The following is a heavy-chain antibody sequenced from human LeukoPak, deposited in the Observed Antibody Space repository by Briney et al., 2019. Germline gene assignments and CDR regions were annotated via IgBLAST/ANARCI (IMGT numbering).Heavy chain of an antibody. D-gene: IGHD3-10*01. CDR1: GYTFTSYG. Sequence: ASVKVSCKASGYTFTSYGISWVRQAPGQGLEWMGWISAYNGNTNYAQKLQGRVTMTTDTSTSTAYMELRSLRSDDTAVYYCARARGRAEYYYYMDVWGKGTTVTVSS. J-gene: IGHJ6*03. CDR2: ISAYNGNT. V-gene: IGHV1-18*01. CDR3: ARARGRAEYYYYMDV.